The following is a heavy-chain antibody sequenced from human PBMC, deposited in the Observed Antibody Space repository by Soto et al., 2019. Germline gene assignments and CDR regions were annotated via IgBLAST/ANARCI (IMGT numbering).Heavy chain of an antibody. J-gene: IGHJ6*02. Sequence: QVQLVQSGAEVKKPGYSVKVSCKASGGTFSSYAISWVRQAPGQGLEWMGGIIPIFGTANYAQKFQGRVTITADESTSTAYMDLSSLRSEDTAVYYCAREVGIVVVVAATGYGMDVWGQGSTVTVSS. V-gene: IGHV1-69*01. D-gene: IGHD2-15*01. CDR1: GGTFSSYA. CDR2: IIPIFGTA. CDR3: AREVGIVVVVAATGYGMDV.